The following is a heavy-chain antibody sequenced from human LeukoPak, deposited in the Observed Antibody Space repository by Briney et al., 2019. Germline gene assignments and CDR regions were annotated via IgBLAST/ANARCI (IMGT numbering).Heavy chain of an antibody. V-gene: IGHV1-18*01. CDR3: ARDRSSSWYPALFYYYYYGMDV. D-gene: IGHD6-13*01. Sequence: GASVKVSCKASGYTFTSYGISWVRQAPGQGLEWMGWISAYNGNTNYAQKLQGRVTMTTDTSTSTAYMELRSLRSDDTAVYYCARDRSSSWYPALFYYYYYGMDVWGQGTTVTVSS. CDR2: ISAYNGNT. CDR1: GYTFTSYG. J-gene: IGHJ6*02.